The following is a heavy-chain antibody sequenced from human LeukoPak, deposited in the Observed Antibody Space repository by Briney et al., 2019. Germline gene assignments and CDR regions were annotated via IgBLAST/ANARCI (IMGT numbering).Heavy chain of an antibody. CDR2: IYHSGIT. J-gene: IGHJ3*02. Sequence: PSETLSLTCTVSAYSISSGYYWGWLRQPPGRGLEWIGSIYHSGITYYNPSLKSRVTISVDTSKNQFSLKLSSVTAADTAVYYCARIQLSYSYAFDIWGQGTMVTVSS. CDR1: AYSISSGYY. V-gene: IGHV4-38-2*02. CDR3: ARIQLSYSYAFDI. D-gene: IGHD5-18*01.